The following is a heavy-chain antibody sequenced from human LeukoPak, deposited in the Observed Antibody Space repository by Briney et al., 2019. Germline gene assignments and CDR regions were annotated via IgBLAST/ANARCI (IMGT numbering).Heavy chain of an antibody. CDR3: AREGGADRSYYYYMDV. Sequence: GSLRLSCAACGFTFRDYYMIWMRQAPGKGLEGLGYIYYSGSTIYNPSLKSRVTISVDTSKNQISLRLSSVTAADTAVYYCAREGGADRSYYYYMDVWGKGTTATVSS. V-gene: IGHV4-59*01. CDR2: IYYSGST. D-gene: IGHD1-26*01. CDR1: GFTFRDYY. J-gene: IGHJ6*03.